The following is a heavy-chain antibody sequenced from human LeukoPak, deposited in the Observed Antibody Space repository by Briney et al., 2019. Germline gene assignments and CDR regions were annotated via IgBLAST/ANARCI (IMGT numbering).Heavy chain of an antibody. V-gene: IGHV3-30*02. CDR3: AKESGESEATGFDL. J-gene: IGHJ3*01. Sequence: PGGSLGLSCAASGFTFSRFYMQWVRQAPGKGLEWVAFIKYDGSDKFYADSVKARFSISRDNSANTLYLQISSLRPEDTAVYYCAKESGESEATGFDLWGQGTMVTVSS. CDR2: IKYDGSDK. D-gene: IGHD1-26*01. CDR1: GFTFSRFY.